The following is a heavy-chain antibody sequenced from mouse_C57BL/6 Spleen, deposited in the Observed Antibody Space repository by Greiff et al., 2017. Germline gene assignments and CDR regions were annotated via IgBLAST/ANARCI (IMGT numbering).Heavy chain of an antibody. Sequence: EVKLVESGGGLVKPGGSLKLSCAASGFTFSSYAMSWVRQTPEKRLEWVATISDGGSYTYYPDNVKGRFTISRDKAKNNLYLQMSHLKSEDTAMYYCARDWNFYGLYYWGQGTTRTVSS. CDR1: GFTFSSYA. CDR2: ISDGGSYT. J-gene: IGHJ2*01. V-gene: IGHV5-4*03. D-gene: IGHD1-2*01. CDR3: ARDWNFYGLYY.